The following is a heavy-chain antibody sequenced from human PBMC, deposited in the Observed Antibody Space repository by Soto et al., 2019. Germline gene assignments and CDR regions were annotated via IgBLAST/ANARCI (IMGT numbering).Heavy chain of an antibody. V-gene: IGHV1-69*02. D-gene: IGHD3-10*01. Sequence: QVQLVQSGAEVKKPGSSVKVSCKASGGTFSSYTISWVRQAPGQGLEWMGRIIPILGIANYAQKFQGRVTITADKSTSTAYMELSSLRSEDTAVYYCARPYGSGSYFDYWGQGTLVTVSS. CDR2: IIPILGIA. J-gene: IGHJ4*02. CDR1: GGTFSSYT. CDR3: ARPYGSGSYFDY.